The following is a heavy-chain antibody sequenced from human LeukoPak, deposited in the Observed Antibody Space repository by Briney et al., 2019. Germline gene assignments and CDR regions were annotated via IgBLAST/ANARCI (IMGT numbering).Heavy chain of an antibody. CDR2: IHYSGTT. Sequence: SETLSLTCTVSGGTLSSSSYYWGWIRQPPGKGLEWIGSIHYSGTTNSNPSPKSQVTISVDTSKNQFSLKLSSVTAAERAVYYCARGTLTPHFDSWGQGTLVTVSS. D-gene: IGHD4-17*01. J-gene: IGHJ4*02. CDR1: GGTLSSSSYY. CDR3: ARGTLTPHFDS. V-gene: IGHV4-39*07.